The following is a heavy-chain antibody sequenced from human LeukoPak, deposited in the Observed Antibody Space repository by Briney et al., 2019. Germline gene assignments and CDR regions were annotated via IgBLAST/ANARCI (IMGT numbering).Heavy chain of an antibody. CDR3: ARDPHPRYCSSTSCYRGRGYFDY. V-gene: IGHV3-33*01. Sequence: GGSLRLSCAASGFTFSSYGMHWVRQAPGKGLEWVAVIWYDGSNKYYADSVKGRFTISRDNPKNTLYLQMNSLRAEDTAVYYCARDPHPRYCSSTSCYRGRGYFDYWGQGTLVTVSS. J-gene: IGHJ4*02. CDR2: IWYDGSNK. D-gene: IGHD2-2*02. CDR1: GFTFSSYG.